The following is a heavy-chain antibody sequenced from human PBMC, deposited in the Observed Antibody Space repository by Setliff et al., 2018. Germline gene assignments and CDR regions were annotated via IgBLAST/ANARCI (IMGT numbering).Heavy chain of an antibody. J-gene: IGHJ5*02. CDR2: IYHDGPS. V-gene: IGHV4-59*11. Sequence: SETLSLTCTVSPGSISRHYWSWFRQPPGKGLEWIGEIYHDGPSVHYSPSLKSRVTISIDKSKNQFSLKLSSVTAADTAVYYCARGGGRYHSASWGQGTLVTVSS. D-gene: IGHD1-26*01. CDR3: ARGGGRYHSAS. CDR1: PGSISRHY.